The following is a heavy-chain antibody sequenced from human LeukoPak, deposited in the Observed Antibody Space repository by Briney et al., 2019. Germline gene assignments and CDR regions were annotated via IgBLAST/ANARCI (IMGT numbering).Heavy chain of an antibody. CDR2: IRYDGSNK. CDR1: GFTFNSYG. Sequence: GGSLRLSCAASGFTFNSYGMHWVRQAPGKGLEWVAFIRYDGSNKYYADSVKGRFTISRDNSKNTLYLQMNSLRAEDTAVYYCAKARLYGSGSFDYWGQGTLDTVSS. J-gene: IGHJ4*02. CDR3: AKARLYGSGSFDY. V-gene: IGHV3-30*02. D-gene: IGHD3-10*01.